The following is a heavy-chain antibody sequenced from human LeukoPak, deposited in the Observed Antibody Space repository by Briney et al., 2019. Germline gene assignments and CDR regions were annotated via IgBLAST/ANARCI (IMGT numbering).Heavy chain of an antibody. V-gene: IGHV4-39*01. J-gene: IGHJ4*02. Sequence: SETLSLTCTVSGGSISSSSYYWGWIRQPPGKGLEWIGSIYYSGSTYYNPSLKSRVTISVDTSKNQFSLKLSSVTAADTAVYYCARASFWSGYLDSDYWGQGTLVTVSS. D-gene: IGHD3-3*01. CDR3: ARASFWSGYLDSDY. CDR2: IYYSGST. CDR1: GGSISSSSYY.